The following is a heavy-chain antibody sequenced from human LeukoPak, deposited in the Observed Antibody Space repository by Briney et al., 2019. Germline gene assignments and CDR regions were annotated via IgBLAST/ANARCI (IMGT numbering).Heavy chain of an antibody. Sequence: PGGSLRLSCAASGFTFSSYAMHWVRQAPGKGLEWVAFIRYDGSNKYYADSVKGRFTISRDNSKNTLYLQMNSLRAEDTAVYYCAKSHIVVVPAAIHIERTEYYFDYWGQGTLVTVSS. J-gene: IGHJ4*02. CDR1: GFTFSSYA. D-gene: IGHD2-2*01. CDR2: IRYDGSNK. V-gene: IGHV3-30*02. CDR3: AKSHIVVVPAAIHIERTEYYFDY.